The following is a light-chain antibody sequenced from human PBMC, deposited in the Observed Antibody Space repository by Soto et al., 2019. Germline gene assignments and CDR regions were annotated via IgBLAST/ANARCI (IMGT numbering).Light chain of an antibody. CDR1: TGDVGAYNF. V-gene: IGLV2-14*01. J-gene: IGLJ1*01. CDR2: DVT. CDR3: TSYTSTSTYV. Sequence: QSVLTQPPSVSGSPGQSVTISCTGTTGDVGAYNFVSWYQHHPGKAPKLVIYDVTNRPSGISDRFSGSKSGNTASLTISGLLAEDEADYYCTSYTSTSTYVFGTGTKLTVL.